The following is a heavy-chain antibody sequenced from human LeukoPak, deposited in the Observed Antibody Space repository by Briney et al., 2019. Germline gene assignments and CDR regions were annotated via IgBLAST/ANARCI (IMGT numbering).Heavy chain of an antibody. V-gene: IGHV3-23*01. CDR2: ISGSGGST. CDR1: GFTFSTYA. J-gene: IGHJ6*02. CDR3: AKSGGLTGSGRLAMDV. D-gene: IGHD3-10*01. Sequence: GGSLRLSCAASGFTFSTYAMSWVRLAPGKGLEWVSGISGSGGSTYYADSVKGRFTSSRANTNNTLYVQMNSLRDEDTDDCYCAKSGGLTGSGRLAMDVWGQGTTVTVSS.